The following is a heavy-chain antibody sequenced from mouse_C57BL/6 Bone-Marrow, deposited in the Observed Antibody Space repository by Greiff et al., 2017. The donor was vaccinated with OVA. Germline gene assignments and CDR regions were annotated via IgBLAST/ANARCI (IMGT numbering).Heavy chain of an antibody. J-gene: IGHJ2*01. V-gene: IGHV1-15*01. CDR2: IDPETGGT. CDR3: TRTYYFDY. CDR1: GYTFTDYE. Sequence: VKLQESGAELVRPGASVTLSCKASGYTFTDYEMHWVKQTPVHGLEWIGAIDPETGGTAYNQKFKGKAILTADKSSSTAYMELRSLTSEDSAVYYCTRTYYFDYWGQGTTLTVSS.